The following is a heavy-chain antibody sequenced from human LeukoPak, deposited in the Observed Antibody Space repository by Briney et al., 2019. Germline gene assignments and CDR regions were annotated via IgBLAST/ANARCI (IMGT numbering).Heavy chain of an antibody. D-gene: IGHD6-19*01. CDR2: IYPGDSDT. CDR3: ARGAYGGQWLVLGAFDI. J-gene: IGHJ3*02. V-gene: IGHV5-51*01. Sequence: WESLKISCKGSGYSFTSYWFGWVRQMPGKGLEWMGIIYPGDSDTRYSPSFQGQVTISADKSISTAYLQWSSLKASDTAMYYCARGAYGGQWLVLGAFDIWGQGTMVTVSS. CDR1: GYSFTSYW.